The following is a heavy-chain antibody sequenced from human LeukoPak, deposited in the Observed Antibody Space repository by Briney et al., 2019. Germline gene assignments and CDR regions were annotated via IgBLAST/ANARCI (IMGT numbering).Heavy chain of an antibody. CDR2: INPNSGGT. Sequence: ASVKVSCTASGYTFTGYYMHWVRQAPGQGLEWMGWINPNSGGTNYAQKFQGRVTMTRDTSISTAYMELSRLRSDDTAVYYCARVAAVAGPDDYWGQGTLVTVSS. V-gene: IGHV1-2*02. CDR1: GYTFTGYY. J-gene: IGHJ4*02. CDR3: ARVAAVAGPDDY. D-gene: IGHD6-19*01.